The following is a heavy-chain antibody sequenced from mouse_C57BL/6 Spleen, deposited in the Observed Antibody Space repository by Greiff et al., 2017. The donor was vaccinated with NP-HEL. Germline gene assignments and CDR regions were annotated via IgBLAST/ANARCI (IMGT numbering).Heavy chain of an antibody. V-gene: IGHV1-82*01. Sequence: VQLQQSGPELVKPGASVKISCKASGYAFSSSWMNWVKQRPGKGLEWIGRIYPGDGDTNYNGKFKGKATLTADKSSSTAYMQLSSLTSEDSAVYFCALYYDYDGPYYYARDYWGQGTSVTVSS. D-gene: IGHD2-4*01. CDR2: IYPGDGDT. CDR1: GYAFSSSW. J-gene: IGHJ4*01. CDR3: ALYYDYDGPYYYARDY.